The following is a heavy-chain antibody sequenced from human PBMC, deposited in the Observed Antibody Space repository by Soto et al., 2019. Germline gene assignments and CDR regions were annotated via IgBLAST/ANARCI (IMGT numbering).Heavy chain of an antibody. CDR1: GFTFSSYA. D-gene: IGHD6-13*01. CDR2: ISYDGSNK. CDR3: ARGAAAVALGSRLDY. Sequence: QVQLVESGGGVVQPGRSLRLSCAASGFTFSSYAMHWVRQAPGKGLEWVAVISYDGSNKYYADSVKGRFTISRDNSKNTLYLQMNGLRAEDTAVYYCARGAAAVALGSRLDYWGQGTLVNVSS. V-gene: IGHV3-30-3*01. J-gene: IGHJ4*02.